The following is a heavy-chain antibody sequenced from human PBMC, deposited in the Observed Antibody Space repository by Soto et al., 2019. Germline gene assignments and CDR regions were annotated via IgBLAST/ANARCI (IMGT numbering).Heavy chain of an antibody. J-gene: IGHJ4*02. CDR3: ARDGLDSNNWYRALDY. CDR2: ISGYNGNT. V-gene: IGHV1-18*01. CDR1: GYTFPTYG. D-gene: IGHD6-13*01. Sequence: QVQLVQSGAEVKEPGASVKVSCKASGYTFPTYGISWVRQAPGQGLEWLGWISGYNGNTQFAQKVQGRVTMTTDTSTTTAYMELRSLKSVDTAVYYCARDGLDSNNWYRALDYWGQGALVTVSS.